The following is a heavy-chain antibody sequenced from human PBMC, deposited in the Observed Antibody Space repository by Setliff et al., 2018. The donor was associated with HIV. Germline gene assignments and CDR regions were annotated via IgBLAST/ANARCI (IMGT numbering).Heavy chain of an antibody. J-gene: IGHJ4*02. D-gene: IGHD1-20*01. Sequence: PGGSLRLSCAASGFTFSSYGMHWVRQAPGKGLEWVAFIRYDGSNKYYADSVKGRFTISRDISRNTLYLQMNSLRTEDTAVYYCARYNWNPLGYRFDYWGQGTLVTVSS. V-gene: IGHV3-30*02. CDR1: GFTFSSYG. CDR2: IRYDGSNK. CDR3: ARYNWNPLGYRFDY.